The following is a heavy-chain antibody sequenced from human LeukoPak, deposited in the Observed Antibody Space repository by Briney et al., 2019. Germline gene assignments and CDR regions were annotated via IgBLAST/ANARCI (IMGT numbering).Heavy chain of an antibody. J-gene: IGHJ4*02. Sequence: SETLSLTCTVSGGSISSYYWSWIRQPPGKGLEWIGYIYYSGSTNYNPSLKSRVPISVDTSKNQFSPKLSSVTAADTAVYYCARVNIYDSSGYYFDYWGQGTLVTVSS. D-gene: IGHD3-22*01. CDR1: GGSISSYY. CDR3: ARVNIYDSSGYYFDY. CDR2: IYYSGST. V-gene: IGHV4-59*01.